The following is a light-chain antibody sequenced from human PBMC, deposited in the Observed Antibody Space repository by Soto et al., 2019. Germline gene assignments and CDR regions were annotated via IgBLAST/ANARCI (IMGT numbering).Light chain of an antibody. Sequence: DIQMTQSPSTLSASVGDRVIITCRASQIIDTWLAWYQQKPGKAPKVLISKVSNLESGVPSRFSGNGSGTEFTLTISSLQPDDFATYYCQQYKSSWTFGQGTKVDIK. CDR1: QIIDTW. CDR3: QQYKSSWT. V-gene: IGKV1-5*03. J-gene: IGKJ1*01. CDR2: KVS.